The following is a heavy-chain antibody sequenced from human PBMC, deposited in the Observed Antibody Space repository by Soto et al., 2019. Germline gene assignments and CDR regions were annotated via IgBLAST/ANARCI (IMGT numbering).Heavy chain of an antibody. V-gene: IGHV3-23*01. J-gene: IGHJ6*02. Sequence: EVQLLESGGGLVQPGGSLRLSCAASGFTFSSYAMSWVRQAPGKGLEWVSAISGSGGSTYYADSVKGRFTISRDNSKNTLYLQMNSMRAEDEAVYYCAKDTYYYGSGSYDSDPIFYYYGMDVWGQGTTVTVSS. D-gene: IGHD3-10*01. CDR3: AKDTYYYGSGSYDSDPIFYYYGMDV. CDR1: GFTFSSYA. CDR2: ISGSGGST.